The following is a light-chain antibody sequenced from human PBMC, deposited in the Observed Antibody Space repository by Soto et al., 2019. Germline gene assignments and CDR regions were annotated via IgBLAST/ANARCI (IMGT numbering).Light chain of an antibody. Sequence: DIQLTQSPSFLSASLGDRVTITCRASQGISSYLAWYQQKPGKAPKLLIYAASTLQSGVPSRFSGSGSGTEFTLTISSLQPEDFATYYCQQLNSYFFTFGPGTKLDIK. J-gene: IGKJ3*01. V-gene: IGKV1-9*01. CDR1: QGISSY. CDR2: AAS. CDR3: QQLNSYFFT.